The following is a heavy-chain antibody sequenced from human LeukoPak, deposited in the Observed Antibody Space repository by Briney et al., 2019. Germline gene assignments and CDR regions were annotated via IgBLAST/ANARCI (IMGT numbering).Heavy chain of an antibody. V-gene: IGHV3-23*01. CDR2: IRPSGEAT. D-gene: IGHD2-21*02. Sequence: GGSLRLSCAASGFSFTSYAMTWVRQVPGKGLEWVSAIRPSGEATFYADSVKGRFTVSRDNSKNTLYLQMNSLRAEDTALYYCAREGPDMTASHFGYWGQGTLVTVSS. CDR3: AREGPDMTASHFGY. CDR1: GFSFTSYA. J-gene: IGHJ4*02.